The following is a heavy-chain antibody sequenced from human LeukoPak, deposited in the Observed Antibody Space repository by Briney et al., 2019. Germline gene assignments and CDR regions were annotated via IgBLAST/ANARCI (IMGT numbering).Heavy chain of an antibody. Sequence: PGGSLRLPCAASGFTFSDYSMNWVRQAPGKGLEWVSGISGSGGSTYYADSVKGRFTISRDNSKNTLYLQMNSLRAEDTAVYYCARDGDWHGDAFDIWGQGTMVTVSS. CDR3: ARDGDWHGDAFDI. J-gene: IGHJ3*02. CDR1: GFTFSDYS. D-gene: IGHD3/OR15-3a*01. V-gene: IGHV3-23*01. CDR2: ISGSGGST.